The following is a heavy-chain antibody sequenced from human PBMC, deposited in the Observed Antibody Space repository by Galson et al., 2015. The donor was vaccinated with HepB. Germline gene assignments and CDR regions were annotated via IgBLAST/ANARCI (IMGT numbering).Heavy chain of an antibody. CDR2: INHSGST. CDR3: ATSGRGSGTGGRSPYYYYGMDV. J-gene: IGHJ6*02. Sequence: SETLSLTCAVYGGSFSGYYWSWIRQPPGKGLEWIGEINHSGSTNYNPSLKSRVTISVDTSKNQFSLKLSSVTAADTAVYYCATSGRGSGTGGRSPYYYYGMDVRGQGTTVTVSS. V-gene: IGHV4-34*01. CDR1: GGSFSGYY. D-gene: IGHD3-10*01.